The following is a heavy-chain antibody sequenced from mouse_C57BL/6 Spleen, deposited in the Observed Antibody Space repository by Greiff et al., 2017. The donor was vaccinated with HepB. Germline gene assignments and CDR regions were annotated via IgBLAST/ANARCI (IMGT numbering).Heavy chain of an antibody. D-gene: IGHD1-1*01. J-gene: IGHJ2*01. Sequence: VQLQQPGAELVMPGASVKLSCKASGYTFTSYWMHWVKQRPGQGLEWIGEIDPSDSYTNYNQKFKGKSTLTVDKSSSTAYMQLSSLTSEDSAVYYCARGDGSSYPYYFDYWGQGTTLTVSS. CDR2: IDPSDSYT. CDR1: GYTFTSYW. V-gene: IGHV1-69*01. CDR3: ARGDGSSYPYYFDY.